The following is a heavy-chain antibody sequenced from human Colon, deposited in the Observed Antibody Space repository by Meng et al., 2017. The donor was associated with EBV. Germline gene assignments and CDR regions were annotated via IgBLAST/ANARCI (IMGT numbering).Heavy chain of an antibody. J-gene: IGHJ4*02. D-gene: IGHD6-19*01. CDR2: INHSGST. CDR3: ARLYPPDQWLLTSDTSEY. V-gene: IGHV4-34*01. Sequence: QGEVQAWGAVLLKPSAPLSLTGAGYGGSFSGHYWTWIRQPPGKGLEWIGEINHSGSTNYNPSLKSRVTISTDTSKNQFSLKVKSVTAADTAVYFCARLYPPDQWLLTSDTSEYWGQGTLVTVSS. CDR1: GGSFSGHY.